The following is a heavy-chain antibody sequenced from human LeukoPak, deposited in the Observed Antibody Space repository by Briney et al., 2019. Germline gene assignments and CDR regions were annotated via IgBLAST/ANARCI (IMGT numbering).Heavy chain of an antibody. Sequence: GGSLRLSCAASGFTFSSYAMSWVRQAPGKGLEWVSAVSGSGGSTYYADSVKGRFTISRDNSKNTLYLQMNSLRAEDTAVYYCAKEDYDILTGYYRGGGVGMDVWGQGTTVTVSS. V-gene: IGHV3-23*01. J-gene: IGHJ6*02. CDR3: AKEDYDILTGYYRGGGVGMDV. CDR2: VSGSGGST. D-gene: IGHD3-9*01. CDR1: GFTFSSYA.